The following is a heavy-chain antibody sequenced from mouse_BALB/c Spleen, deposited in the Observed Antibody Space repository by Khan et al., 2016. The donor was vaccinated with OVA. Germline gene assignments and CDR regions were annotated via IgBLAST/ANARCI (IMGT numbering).Heavy chain of an antibody. V-gene: IGHV1-5*01. CDR2: IYHGNSDT. CDR1: GYTFTNYW. CDR3: ARNCFCNYEIWDS. J-gene: IGHJ2*01. Sequence: IQLVQSGTVLARPGASVKMSCKASGYTFTNYWMHWVKQRPGQGLEWIGTIYHGNSDTNYNQKFTGKAKMTAVTSTSTAYMELSSLTNDDSAVYYCARNCFCNYEIWDSWVQGTTLTVSS. D-gene: IGHD2-1*01.